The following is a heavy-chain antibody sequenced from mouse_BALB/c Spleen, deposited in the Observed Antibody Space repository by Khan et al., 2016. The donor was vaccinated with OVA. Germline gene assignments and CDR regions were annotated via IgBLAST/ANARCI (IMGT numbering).Heavy chain of an antibody. CDR3: ARLAYYYDSEGFAY. J-gene: IGHJ3*01. D-gene: IGHD1-1*01. CDR1: GFTFSTYG. V-gene: IGHV5-6*01. CDR2: VSTGGHYT. Sequence: EVELVESGGDVVKPGGSLKLSCAASGFTFSTYGMSWVRQTPDKMLEWVATVSTGGHYTYYPDTVKGRFTISRDNAKNTLYLQMSSLKSEDTAMFYCARLAYYYDSEGFAYWGQGTLVTVSA.